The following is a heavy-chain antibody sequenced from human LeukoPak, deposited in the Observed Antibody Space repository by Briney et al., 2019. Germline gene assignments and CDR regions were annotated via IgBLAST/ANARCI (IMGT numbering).Heavy chain of an antibody. CDR2: ISYDGSNK. J-gene: IGHJ3*02. V-gene: IGHV3-30*18. Sequence: PGGSLRLSCAVSGFTFTSYDMHWVRQAPGKGLEWVAVISYDGSNKYYGDSVKGRFTISRDNSKNTLYLQMNSLRAEDTAVYYCAKEIGPLDAFDIWGQGTMVTVSS. D-gene: IGHD3-10*01. CDR1: GFTFTSYD. CDR3: AKEIGPLDAFDI.